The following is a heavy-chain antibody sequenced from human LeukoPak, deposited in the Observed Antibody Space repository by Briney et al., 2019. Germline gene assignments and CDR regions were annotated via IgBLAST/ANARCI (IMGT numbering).Heavy chain of an antibody. CDR3: ASLNSYSGSSQGVYY. J-gene: IGHJ4*02. Sequence: GGSLRLSCEASGFTFSRFAMNWVRQAPGKGLEWVSSISSSSSYIYYADSVKGRFTISRDNAKNSLYLQMNSLRAEDTAVYYCASLNSYSGSSQGVYYWGRGTLVTVSS. CDR2: ISSSSSYI. CDR1: GFTFSRFA. V-gene: IGHV3-21*01. D-gene: IGHD1-26*01.